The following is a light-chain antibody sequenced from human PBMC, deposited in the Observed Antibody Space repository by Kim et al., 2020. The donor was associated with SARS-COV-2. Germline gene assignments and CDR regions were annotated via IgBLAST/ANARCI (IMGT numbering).Light chain of an antibody. CDR1: LTVLNF. CDR3: QQSFHFWA. V-gene: IGKV1-39*01. J-gene: IGKJ1*01. CDR2: DRL. Sequence: DIQMTQSPSSLSASIGDRVVITCRASLTVLNFLNWYQQRPGRAPKLLIYDRLILESGVPSRFSGSGFGTEFTLTISGLQPEDSATYYCQQSFHFWAFGQGTKVDIK.